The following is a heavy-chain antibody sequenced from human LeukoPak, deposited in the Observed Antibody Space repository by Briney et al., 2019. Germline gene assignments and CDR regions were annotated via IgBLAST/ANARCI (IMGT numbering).Heavy chain of an antibody. V-gene: IGHV4-59*08. CDR3: ARRRAGEYFHH. J-gene: IGHJ1*01. CDR2: IDYTGST. D-gene: IGHD3-10*01. CDR1: GGSISSYY. Sequence: SETLSLTCTVSGGSISSYYWNWIRQPPGKGLEWIGYIDYTGSTNYNPSLKSRVTISLDTSMNQFSLKLSSVTAADTAVYYCARRRAGEYFHHWGQGTLVTVSS.